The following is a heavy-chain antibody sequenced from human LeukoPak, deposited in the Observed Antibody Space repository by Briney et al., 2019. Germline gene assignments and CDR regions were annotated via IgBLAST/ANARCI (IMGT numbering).Heavy chain of an antibody. Sequence: PSETLSLTCTVSGGSISSYYWSWIRQPPGKGLEWIGYIYYSGSTNYNPSLKSRVTISVDTSKNQFSLKLSSVTAADTAVYYCVRHEVRANAFDVWGQGTMVTVSS. CDR3: VRHEVRANAFDV. J-gene: IGHJ3*01. V-gene: IGHV4-59*08. CDR2: IYYSGST. CDR1: GGSISSYY.